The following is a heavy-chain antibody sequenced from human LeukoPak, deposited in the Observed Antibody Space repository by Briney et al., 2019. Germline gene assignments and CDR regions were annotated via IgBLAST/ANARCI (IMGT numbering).Heavy chain of an antibody. CDR1: GYTFTGYY. D-gene: IGHD1-1*01. J-gene: IGHJ5*02. CDR2: INPNSGGT. CDR3: ARDLPLVQLERLVGYWFDP. V-gene: IGHV1-2*02. Sequence: GASVKVSCKASGYTFTGYYMHWVRQAPGQGLEWMGWINPNSGGTNYAQKFQGRVTMTRDTSISTAYMELSRLRSDDTAVYYCARDLPLVQLERLVGYWFDPWGQGTLVTVSS.